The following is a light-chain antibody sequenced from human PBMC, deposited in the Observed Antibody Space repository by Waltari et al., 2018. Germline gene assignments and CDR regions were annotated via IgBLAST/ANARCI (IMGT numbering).Light chain of an antibody. CDR1: SSNVGSNA. V-gene: IGLV1-44*01. CDR3: ASWDDRLDAYV. Sequence: QSVLTQPPSASGTPGQRVTISCSGSSSNVGSNAVNWYHQLPGTAPHLLLFNDAARPSGGPDRFSGSRSATSASLAISGLQADDESTYYCASWDDRLDAYVFGTGTWVTVL. CDR2: NDA. J-gene: IGLJ1*01.